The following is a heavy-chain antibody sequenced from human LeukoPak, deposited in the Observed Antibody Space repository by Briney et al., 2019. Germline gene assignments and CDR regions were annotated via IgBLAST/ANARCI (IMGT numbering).Heavy chain of an antibody. J-gene: IGHJ6*04. Sequence: SETLSLTCAVCGGSFSDSYWTWIRQPPGKGLEWIGEINQSGSSNYNPSLKSRVIISVDTSKNQFSLRLSSVTAADTAVYYCARTPKGSGSSYNGDPYYYYDMDVWGKGTTVTVSS. CDR3: ARTPKGSGSSYNGDPYYYYDMDV. V-gene: IGHV4-34*01. CDR1: GGSFSDSY. CDR2: INQSGSS. D-gene: IGHD3-10*01.